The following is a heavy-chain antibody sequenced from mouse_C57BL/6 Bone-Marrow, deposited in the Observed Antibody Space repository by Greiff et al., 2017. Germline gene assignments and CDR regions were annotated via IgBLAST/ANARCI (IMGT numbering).Heavy chain of an antibody. V-gene: IGHV5-9-1*02. J-gene: IGHJ3*01. D-gene: IGHD2-14*01. CDR3: TRERSDRPFAY. Sequence: EVQLMESGAGLVKPGGSLKLSCAASGFTFSSYAMSWVRQTPEKRLEWVAYISSGGDYIYSADPVKGRFTISRDNARNTLYLQMSSRKCRDTAMYYCTRERSDRPFAYWGQGTLVTVSA. CDR2: ISSGGDYI. CDR1: GFTFSSYA.